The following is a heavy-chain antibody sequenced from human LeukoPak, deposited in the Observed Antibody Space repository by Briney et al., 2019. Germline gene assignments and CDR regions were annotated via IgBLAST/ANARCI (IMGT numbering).Heavy chain of an antibody. CDR1: GFTFDDYA. J-gene: IGHJ4*02. CDR2: ISGSGGST. V-gene: IGHV3-23*01. Sequence: GRSLRLSCAASGFTFDDYAMSWVRQAPGKGLEWVSAISGSGGSTYYADSVKGRFTISRDNSKNTLYLQMNSLRAEDTAVYYCVSGYPTYDFDYWGQGTLVTVSS. D-gene: IGHD3-22*01. CDR3: VSGYPTYDFDY.